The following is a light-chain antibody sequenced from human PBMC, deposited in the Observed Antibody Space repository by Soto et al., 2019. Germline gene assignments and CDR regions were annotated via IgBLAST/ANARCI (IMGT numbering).Light chain of an antibody. CDR2: DAS. CDR1: QSISSW. CDR3: QQYAGESPT. V-gene: IGKV1-5*01. J-gene: IGKJ4*01. Sequence: DIQMTQSPSTLSASVGDRVTITCRASQSISSWLAWYQQKPGKAPKLLIYDASSLESGVPSRFSGSGSGTEFTLTISSLQPDDFATYYCQQYAGESPTFGQGTKVAIK.